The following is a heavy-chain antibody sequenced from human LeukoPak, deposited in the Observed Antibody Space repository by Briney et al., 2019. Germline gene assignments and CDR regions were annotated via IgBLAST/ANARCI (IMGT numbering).Heavy chain of an antibody. CDR2: ISSSGSTI. J-gene: IGHJ4*02. Sequence: GGSLRLSCAASGFTFSDYYMSWIRQAPGKGLEWVSYISSSGSTIYYADSAKGRFTISRDNAKNSLYLQMNSLRAEDTAVYYCARLRYSSGWYVNYWGQGTLVTVSS. CDR3: ARLRYSSGWYVNY. CDR1: GFTFSDYY. D-gene: IGHD6-19*01. V-gene: IGHV3-11*04.